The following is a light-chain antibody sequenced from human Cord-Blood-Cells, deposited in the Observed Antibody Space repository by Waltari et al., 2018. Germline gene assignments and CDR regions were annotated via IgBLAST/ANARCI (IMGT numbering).Light chain of an antibody. J-gene: IGKJ1*01. Sequence: IVLPQSPGTLSLSPGERATLSCRASQSVSSSYLAWYQQKPGQAPRLLIYGASSSATGIPDRFSGSGSGTDFTLTISRLEPEDFAVYYCQQYGSSPTWTFGQGTKVEIK. CDR3: QQYGSSPTWT. CDR2: GAS. CDR1: QSVSSSY. V-gene: IGKV3-20*01.